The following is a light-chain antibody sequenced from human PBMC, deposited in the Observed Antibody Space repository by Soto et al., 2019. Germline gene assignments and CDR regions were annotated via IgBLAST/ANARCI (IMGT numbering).Light chain of an antibody. J-gene: IGLJ1*01. CDR1: GSGLGHYNS. V-gene: IGLV2-11*01. CDR3: CSYAGSYVYV. CDR2: DVS. Sequence: QSALTQPRSVSGSPGQSVTISCTGTGSGLGHYNSVSWYQYHPGKAPKLIIFDVSERPAGVPDRFSGSKSANTASLTISGLQVEDEADYYCCSYAGSYVYVFGTGTQLTV.